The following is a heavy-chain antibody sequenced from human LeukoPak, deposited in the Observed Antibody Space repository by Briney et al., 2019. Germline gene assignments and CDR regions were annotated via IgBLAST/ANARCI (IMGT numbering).Heavy chain of an antibody. D-gene: IGHD1/OR15-1a*01. CDR1: GVPPGGNC. Sequence: SETLSLTCTLSGVPPGGNCWNWIRQSPESGLVWIGCIYGGRTKYNPSLMSRVTISFDTSKNQFSLNLRSVTAADTAVYYCAMRVREQRDTSPGNWLDPWGQGTLVTVSS. CDR2: IYGGRT. J-gene: IGHJ5*02. CDR3: AMRVREQRDTSPGNWLDP. V-gene: IGHV4-59*08.